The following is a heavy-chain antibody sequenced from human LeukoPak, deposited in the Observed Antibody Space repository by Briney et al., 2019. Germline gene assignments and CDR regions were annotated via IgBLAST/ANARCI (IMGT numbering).Heavy chain of an antibody. CDR2: ISWDGGST. CDR3: ARVSEWLAIDY. Sequence: GGSLRLSCAASGFTFDDYAMHWVRQAPGKGLEWVFLISWDGGSTYYVDSVKGRFTISRDNAKNSLYLQMNSLRAEDTAVYYCARVSEWLAIDYWGQGTLVTVSS. CDR1: GFTFDDYA. V-gene: IGHV3-43D*03. J-gene: IGHJ4*02. D-gene: IGHD6-19*01.